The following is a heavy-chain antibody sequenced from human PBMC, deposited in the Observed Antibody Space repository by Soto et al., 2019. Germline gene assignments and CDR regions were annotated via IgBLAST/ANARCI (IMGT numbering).Heavy chain of an antibody. J-gene: IGHJ4*02. CDR1: GFTFSSYA. D-gene: IGHD6-19*01. V-gene: IGHV3-23*01. CDR2: ISGSGGST. CDR3: GRRRVIGVAGSIL. Sequence: EVQLLESGGGLVQPGGSLRLSCAASGFTFSSYAMSWVRQAPGKGLEWVSAISGSGGSTYYAGSVKGRFTISRDNSKHEPHLQMNSVRAEETAENYCGRRRVIGVAGSILWGQG.